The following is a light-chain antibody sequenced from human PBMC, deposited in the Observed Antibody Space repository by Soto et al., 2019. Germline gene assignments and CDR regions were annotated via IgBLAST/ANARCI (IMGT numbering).Light chain of an antibody. J-gene: IGKJ1*01. CDR3: QQYNNWLRT. CDR1: QDISTN. Sequence: IVMTQSPATLSVSPGERATLSCRASQDISTNLAWYQQKPGQAPRLLIYGASTRATGIPARFSGSGSGTEFTLTISSLQSEDFAVYYCQQYNNWLRTFGQGT. V-gene: IGKV3-15*01. CDR2: GAS.